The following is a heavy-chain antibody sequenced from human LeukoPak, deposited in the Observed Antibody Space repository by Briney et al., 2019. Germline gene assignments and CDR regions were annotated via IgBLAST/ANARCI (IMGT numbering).Heavy chain of an antibody. CDR2: IIPILGIA. CDR3: ASQYYYDSSGYYFDY. V-gene: IGHV1-69*04. J-gene: IGHJ4*02. CDR1: GGTFSSYA. Sequence: ASVKVSCKASGGTFSSYAISWVRQAPGQVLEWMGRIIPILGIANYAQKFQGRVTITADKSTSTAYMELSSLRSEDTAVYYCASQYYYDSSGYYFDYWGQGTLVTVSS. D-gene: IGHD3-22*01.